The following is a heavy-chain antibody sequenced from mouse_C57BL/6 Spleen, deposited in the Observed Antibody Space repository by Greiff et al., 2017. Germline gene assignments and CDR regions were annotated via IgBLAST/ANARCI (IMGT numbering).Heavy chain of an antibody. CDR3: ARGTTVVATDAWFAY. V-gene: IGHV1-53*01. CDR1: GYTFTSYW. CDR2: INPSNGGT. D-gene: IGHD1-1*01. J-gene: IGHJ3*01. Sequence: LQQPGTELVKPGASVKLSCKASGYTFTSYWMHWVKQRPGQGLEWIGNINPSNGGTNYNEKFKSKATLNVDKSSSTAYMQLSSLTSEDSAVYYCARGTTVVATDAWFAYWGQGTLVTVSA.